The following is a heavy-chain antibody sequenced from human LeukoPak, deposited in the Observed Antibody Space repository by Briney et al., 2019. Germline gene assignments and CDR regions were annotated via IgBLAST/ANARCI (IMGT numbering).Heavy chain of an antibody. V-gene: IGHV3-23*01. CDR3: AKAPPYDFWSGYYTPGAFDI. CDR2: ISGSGGST. CDR1: GFTFSSYA. J-gene: IGHJ3*02. Sequence: PGGSLRLSCAASGFTFSSYAMSWVRQAPGKGLEWVSAISGSGGSTYYADSVKGRFTISRDNSKNTLYLQMNSLRAEDTAVYYCAKAPPYDFWSGYYTPGAFDIWGQGTMVTVSS. D-gene: IGHD3-3*01.